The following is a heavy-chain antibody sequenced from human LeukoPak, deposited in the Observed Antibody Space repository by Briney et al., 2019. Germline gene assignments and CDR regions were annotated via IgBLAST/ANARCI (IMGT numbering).Heavy chain of an antibody. CDR2: IRYGGSNK. D-gene: IGHD3-16*02. CDR1: GFTFSSYG. CDR3: AKDRYTYMDV. Sequence: PGGSLRLSCAASGFTFSSYGMHWLRQAPGKGLVGVAFIRYGGSNKYYADSVKGRFTISRDNSKNTLYLQMNSLRAEDTAVYYCAKDRYTYMDVWGKGTTVTVSS. V-gene: IGHV3-30*02. J-gene: IGHJ6*03.